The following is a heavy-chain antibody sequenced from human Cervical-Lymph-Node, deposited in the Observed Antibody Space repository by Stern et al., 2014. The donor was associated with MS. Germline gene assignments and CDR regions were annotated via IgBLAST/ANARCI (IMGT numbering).Heavy chain of an antibody. J-gene: IGHJ4*02. CDR3: ARGYTTSSGRPDY. D-gene: IGHD6-6*01. CDR2: ISSSGGT. Sequence: QLQLQESGPGLVKPSETLSLTCTVSGGSTSSYYWSWIRQPPGKGLEWIGYISSSGGTKYNTSLKRRLTIILDPSQNPFSLHLSSVTAADTAVYYCARGYTTSSGRPDYWGQGTLVTVSS. V-gene: IGHV4-4*08. CDR1: GGSTSSYY.